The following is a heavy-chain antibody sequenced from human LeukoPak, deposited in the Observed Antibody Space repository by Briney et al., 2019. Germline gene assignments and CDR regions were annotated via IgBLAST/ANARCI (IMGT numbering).Heavy chain of an antibody. CDR2: ISSTSSYI. J-gene: IGHJ4*02. D-gene: IGHD3-22*01. V-gene: IGHV3-21*01. Sequence: GGSLTLSCAASGFTFSTYSMNWVRQAPGKGLEWVSSISSTSSYIYYADSVKGRFTISRDNTKNSLYLQMNSLRAEDTAVYYCAREGLYYDSSGYHLYFDYWGQGTLVTVSS. CDR1: GFTFSTYS. CDR3: AREGLYYDSSGYHLYFDY.